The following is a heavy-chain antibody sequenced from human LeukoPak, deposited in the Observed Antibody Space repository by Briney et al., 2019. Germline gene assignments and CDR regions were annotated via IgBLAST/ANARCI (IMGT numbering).Heavy chain of an antibody. V-gene: IGHV4-59*12. J-gene: IGHJ3*02. CDR1: GGSISSYY. D-gene: IGHD6-13*01. Sequence: SETLSLTCTVSGGSISSYYWSWIRQPPGKGLEWIGYIYYSGSTNYNPSLKSRVTISVDTSKNQFSLKLSSVTAADTAVYYCAREGSSSSWYDAFDIWGQGTMVTVSS. CDR3: AREGSSSSWYDAFDI. CDR2: IYYSGST.